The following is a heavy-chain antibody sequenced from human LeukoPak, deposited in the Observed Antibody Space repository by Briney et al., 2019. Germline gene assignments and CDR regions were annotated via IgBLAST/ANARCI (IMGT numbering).Heavy chain of an antibody. CDR2: INGDESEK. CDR1: GFTFSSYW. J-gene: IGHJ5*02. V-gene: IGHV3-7*01. Sequence: PGGSLRLSCAASGFTFSSYWMSWVRQAPGKGLEWVANINGDESEKYYVDSVKGRFTISRDNARNSLYLQMNSLRAEDTAVYYCTRGHYGDXAWGQGTLVT. CDR3: TRGHYGDXA. D-gene: IGHD4-17*01.